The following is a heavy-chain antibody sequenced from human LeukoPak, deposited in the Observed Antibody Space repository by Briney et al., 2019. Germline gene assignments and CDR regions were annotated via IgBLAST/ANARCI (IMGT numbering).Heavy chain of an antibody. J-gene: IGHJ4*02. CDR2: ISYDGSNK. CDR1: GFTFSSYG. CDR3: ARVAVGYYDSSGYDY. D-gene: IGHD3-22*01. Sequence: PGRSLRLSCAASGFTFSSYGMHWVRQAPGKGLEWVAVISYDGSNKYYADSVKGRFTISRDNSKNTLYLQMNSLRAEDTAVYYCARVAVGYYDSSGYDYWGQGTLVTVSS. V-gene: IGHV3-30*03.